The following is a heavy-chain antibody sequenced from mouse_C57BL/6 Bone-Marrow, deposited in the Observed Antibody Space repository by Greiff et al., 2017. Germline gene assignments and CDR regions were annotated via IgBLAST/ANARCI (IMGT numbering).Heavy chain of an antibody. V-gene: IGHV1-42*01. CDR3: ARKGEYFDV. Sequence: EVMLVESGPELVKPGASVKISCKASGYSFTGYYMNWVKQSPEKSLEWIGEINPSTGGTTYNQKFKAKATLTVDKSSSTAYMELNSLTSEDSAVYYCARKGEYFDVWGTGTTVTVSS. CDR1: GYSFTGYY. CDR2: INPSTGGT. J-gene: IGHJ1*03.